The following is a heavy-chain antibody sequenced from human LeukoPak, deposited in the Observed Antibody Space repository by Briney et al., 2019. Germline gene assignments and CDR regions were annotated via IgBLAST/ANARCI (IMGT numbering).Heavy chain of an antibody. CDR2: INPNSGGT. D-gene: IGHD6-13*01. CDR1: GYTFTGYY. CDR3: ARASAAGTYRLDY. Sequence: ASVKVSCKASGYTFTGYYMHWVRQAPGQGLEWMGWINPNSGGTNYAQKLQGRVTMTTDTSTSTAYMELRSLRSDDTAVYYCARASAAGTYRLDYWGQGTLVTVSS. J-gene: IGHJ4*02. V-gene: IGHV1-2*02.